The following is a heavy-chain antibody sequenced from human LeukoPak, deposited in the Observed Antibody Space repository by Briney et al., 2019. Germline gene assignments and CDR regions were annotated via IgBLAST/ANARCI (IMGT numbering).Heavy chain of an antibody. CDR2: IYSGGST. CDR1: GFTVSSNY. V-gene: IGHV3-53*01. D-gene: IGHD3-22*01. Sequence: GGSLRLSCAASGFTVSSNYMSWVRQAPGKGLEWVSVIYSGGSTYYADSVKGRFTISRDNSKNTLYLQMNSLRAEGTAVYYCASPPYYYDSSGYYYFQHWGQGTLVTVSS. J-gene: IGHJ1*01. CDR3: ASPPYYYDSSGYYYFQH.